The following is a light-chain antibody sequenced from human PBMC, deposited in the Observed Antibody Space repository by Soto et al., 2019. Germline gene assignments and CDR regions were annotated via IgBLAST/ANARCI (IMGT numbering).Light chain of an antibody. CDR2: EVT. CDR1: SSDVGRYNL. Sequence: QSVLTQPASVSGSPGQSITMSCTGTSSDVGRYNLVSWYQQHPGKAPKLMIYEVTKRPSGVSNRFSGSKSGRTASLTISGLQAEDEGDYYCCSYAGIYVFGTGTKVTVL. J-gene: IGLJ1*01. V-gene: IGLV2-23*02. CDR3: CSYAGIYV.